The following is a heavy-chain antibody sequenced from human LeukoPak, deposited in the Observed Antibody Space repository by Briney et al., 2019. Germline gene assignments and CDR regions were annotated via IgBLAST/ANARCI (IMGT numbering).Heavy chain of an antibody. Sequence: GGSLRPSCAAAEFTVSSNYMSWVRQAPGKGLEWVSVIYSGGSTYYADSVKGRFTISRDNSKNTLYLQMNSLRAEDTAVYYCASTHDYGDYGSFDYWGQGTLVTVSS. CDR1: EFTVSSNY. CDR3: ASTHDYGDYGSFDY. V-gene: IGHV3-66*01. D-gene: IGHD4-17*01. CDR2: IYSGGST. J-gene: IGHJ4*02.